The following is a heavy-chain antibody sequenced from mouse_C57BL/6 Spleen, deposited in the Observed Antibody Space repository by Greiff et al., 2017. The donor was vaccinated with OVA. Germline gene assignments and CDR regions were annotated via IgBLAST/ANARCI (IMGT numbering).Heavy chain of an antibody. D-gene: IGHD1-1*01. Sequence: VRLQQPGAELVRPGSSVKLSCKASGYTFPSYWMHWGKQRPIQGLEWIGNIDPSDSETHYNQKFKDKATLTVDKSSSTAYMQLSSLTSEDSAVYYCARRDGSSSMDYWGQGTSVTVSS. J-gene: IGHJ4*01. V-gene: IGHV1-52*01. CDR3: ARRDGSSSMDY. CDR1: GYTFPSYW. CDR2: IDPSDSET.